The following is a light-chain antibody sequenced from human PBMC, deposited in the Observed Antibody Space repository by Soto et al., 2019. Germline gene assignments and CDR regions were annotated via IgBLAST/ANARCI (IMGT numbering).Light chain of an antibody. V-gene: IGKV2-30*01. CDR1: QSLVYSDGNTY. Sequence: DVVMTQSPLSLPVTLGQPASISCRSSQSLVYSDGNTYLNWFQQRPGQSPRRLIYKVSNRDSGVPDRFSGSGSGTNCTLKISRVEAEDVGVYYCMQRIHWPRWTFGQGTKVEIK. J-gene: IGKJ1*01. CDR3: MQRIHWPRWT. CDR2: KVS.